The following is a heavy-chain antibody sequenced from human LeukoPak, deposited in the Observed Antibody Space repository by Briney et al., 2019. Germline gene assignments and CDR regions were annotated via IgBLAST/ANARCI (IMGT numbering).Heavy chain of an antibody. CDR1: GYTFTGYH. V-gene: IGHV1-2*02. D-gene: IGHD3-22*01. Sequence: GASVKVSCKASGYTFTGYHMHWVRQAPGQGLEWMGWINPNSGGTNYAQKFQGRVTMTRDTSISTAYMELSRLRSDDTAMYYCARVWSGVYYSFPKYSQHGARGPLVPVS. J-gene: IGHJ1*01. CDR2: INPNSGGT. CDR3: ARVWSGVYYSFPKYSQH.